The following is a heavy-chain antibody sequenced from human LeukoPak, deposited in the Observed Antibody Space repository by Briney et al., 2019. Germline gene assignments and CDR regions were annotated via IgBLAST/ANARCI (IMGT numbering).Heavy chain of an antibody. Sequence: SCKASGYTFTSYAMSWVRQAPGKGLEWVSAISGSGSSTYYADSVKGRFTISRDNSKNTLFLQMNSLRAEDTAVYYCAKSREQLWNFDYWGQGTLVTVSS. CDR3: AKSREQLWNFDY. CDR1: GYTFTSYA. D-gene: IGHD5-18*01. J-gene: IGHJ4*02. CDR2: ISGSGSST. V-gene: IGHV3-23*01.